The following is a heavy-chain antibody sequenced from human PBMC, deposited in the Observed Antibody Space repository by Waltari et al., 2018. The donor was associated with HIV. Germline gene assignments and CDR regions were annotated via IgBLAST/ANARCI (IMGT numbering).Heavy chain of an antibody. V-gene: IGHV4-34*01. CDR2: IHHAGAT. CDR1: DGAFIGYY. D-gene: IGHD6-13*01. CDR3: ARGYAAAAPYFGLDV. J-gene: IGHJ6*02. Sequence: QVRLQAWGTGVLKPPETLSLSCAMYDGAFIGYYWTWIRQSPGRGLQWIGEIHHAGATNYNQSLWSRLIFSIDTSKKQFYMKLTSVTVADMATYFCARGYAAAAPYFGLDVWGQGTTVTVSS.